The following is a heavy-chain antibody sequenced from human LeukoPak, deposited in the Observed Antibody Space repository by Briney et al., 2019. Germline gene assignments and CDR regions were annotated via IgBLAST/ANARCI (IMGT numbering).Heavy chain of an antibody. D-gene: IGHD3-16*02. CDR1: GFIFSNYG. J-gene: IGHJ3*02. Sequence: GGSLRLSCAASGFIFSNYGMHWVRQTPGKGLEWVAFIRYDGSNKYYADSVKGRFTISRDNSKNTLYVQMNSLRAEDTAVYYCARGRARDDYVWGSYRQLDAFDIWGQGTMVTVSS. CDR2: IRYDGSNK. V-gene: IGHV3-30*02. CDR3: ARGRARDDYVWGSYRQLDAFDI.